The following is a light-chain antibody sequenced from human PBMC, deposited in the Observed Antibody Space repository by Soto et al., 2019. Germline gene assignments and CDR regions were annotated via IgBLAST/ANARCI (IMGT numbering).Light chain of an antibody. CDR3: QQYSQWPLT. CDR2: GVS. V-gene: IGKV3-15*01. Sequence: EIVMTQSPATLSVSPGERATLFCRASQSVTSNLAWYQQKPGQAPRLLMYGVSTRATGIPARFGGSGSATEFTLTISSLQSEDFAVYYCQQYSQWPLTFGGGTKVEIK. CDR1: QSVTSN. J-gene: IGKJ4*01.